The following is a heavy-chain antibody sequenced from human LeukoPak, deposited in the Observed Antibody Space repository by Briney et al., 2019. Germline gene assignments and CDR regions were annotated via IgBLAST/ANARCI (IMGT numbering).Heavy chain of an antibody. V-gene: IGHV3-23*01. CDR1: GFTFSSYA. D-gene: IGHD1-26*01. J-gene: IGHJ4*02. CDR2: ISGSGGST. Sequence: PGGSLRLSCAASGFTFSSYAMSWVRQAPGKGLEWVSAISGSGGSTYYADSVKGRFTISRDNSKNTLYLQMNSLRAEDTVVYYCAKDLVTARGGYYFDYWGQGTLVTVST. CDR3: AKDLVTARGGYYFDY.